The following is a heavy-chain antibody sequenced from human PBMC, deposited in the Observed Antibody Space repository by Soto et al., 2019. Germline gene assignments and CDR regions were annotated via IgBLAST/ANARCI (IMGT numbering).Heavy chain of an antibody. V-gene: IGHV5-10-1*04. J-gene: IGHJ3*02. Sequence: GESLKISCKGSGYSFTSYWISWVRQMPGKGLEWMGRIDPSDSYTNYSPSFQGRFTISRDSSKNTLYLQMDSLRAEDTAVYYCVKRQWSEYAFDIWGQGTMVTVSS. CDR2: IDPSDSYT. D-gene: IGHD2-8*01. CDR1: GYSFTSYW. CDR3: VKRQWSEYAFDI.